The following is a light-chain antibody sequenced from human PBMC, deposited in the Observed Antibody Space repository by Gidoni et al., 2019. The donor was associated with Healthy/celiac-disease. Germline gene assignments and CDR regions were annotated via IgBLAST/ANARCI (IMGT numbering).Light chain of an antibody. CDR2: GAS. CDR3: QQYNNWPRT. J-gene: IGKJ1*01. V-gene: IGKV3-15*01. CDR1: QSVSSN. Sequence: EIVMTPSPATLSVSPGEGATLSCRASQSVSSNLAWYQQKPGQAPRLLIYGASTKATGIPARFSGSGCGTEFTLTISSLQSEDFAVYYCQQYNNWPRTFGQGTKVEIK.